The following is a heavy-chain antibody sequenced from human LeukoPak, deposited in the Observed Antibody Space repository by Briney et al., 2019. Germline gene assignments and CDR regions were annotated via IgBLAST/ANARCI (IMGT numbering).Heavy chain of an antibody. CDR3: ARSPRDSGYNYMDY. J-gene: IGHJ4*02. V-gene: IGHV3-11*06. D-gene: IGHD5-12*01. CDR1: GFTFSDYY. CDR2: ISKSGGDT. Sequence: GGSLRLSCAASGFTFSDYYMIWIRQAPGKGLEWVSYISKSGGDTKYADSVKGRFTISRDNGKNSLYLQMNSLRAEDTAIYYCARSPRDSGYNYMDYWGQGTLVTVSS.